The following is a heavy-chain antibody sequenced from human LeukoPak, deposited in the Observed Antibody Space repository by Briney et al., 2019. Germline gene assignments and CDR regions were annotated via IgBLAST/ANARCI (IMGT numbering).Heavy chain of an antibody. CDR2: IWYDGSNK. CDR1: GFTFSSYG. V-gene: IGHV3-33*01. D-gene: IGHD2-2*01. J-gene: IGHJ4*02. Sequence: PGGSLRLSCAASGFTFSSYGMHWVRQAPGKGLEWVAVIWYDGSNKYYADSVKGRFTISRDNSKNTLYLQMNSLRAEDTAVYYCARDAYCSSTSSYEIDYWGQGTLVTVSS. CDR3: ARDAYCSSTSSYEIDY.